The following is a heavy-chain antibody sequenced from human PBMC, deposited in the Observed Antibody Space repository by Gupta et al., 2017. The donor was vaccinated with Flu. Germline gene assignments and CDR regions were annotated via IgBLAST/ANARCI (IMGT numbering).Heavy chain of an antibody. V-gene: IGHV1-46*01. Sequence: QVQLVQSGAEVKKPGASVKVSCKASGYTFPSYYMHWVRQAPGQGLEWMGIINPSGGSTSYAQKFQGRVTMTRDTSTSTVYMELSSLRSEDTAVYYCARDSSSSWPINAFDIWGQGTMVTVSS. CDR1: GYTFPSYY. D-gene: IGHD6-13*01. J-gene: IGHJ3*02. CDR3: ARDSSSSWPINAFDI. CDR2: INPSGGST.